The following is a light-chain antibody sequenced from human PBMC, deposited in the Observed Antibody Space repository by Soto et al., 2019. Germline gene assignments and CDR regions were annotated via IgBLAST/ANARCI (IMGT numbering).Light chain of an antibody. CDR1: QTILHNSNKKNY. CDR2: WAS. CDR3: QQYYSPPLT. Sequence: DIVMTQSPDSLAVSLGERATFNCNSSQTILHNSNKKNYLAWYQQKPGQSPKLLLYWASTRESGVPDRFSGSGSGTVFTLTISSLQAEDVAVYYCQQYYSPPLTFGGGKKVEIK. V-gene: IGKV4-1*01. J-gene: IGKJ4*01.